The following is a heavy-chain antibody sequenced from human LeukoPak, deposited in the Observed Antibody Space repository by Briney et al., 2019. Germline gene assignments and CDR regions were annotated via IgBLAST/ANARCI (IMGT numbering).Heavy chain of an antibody. D-gene: IGHD3-3*01. Sequence: QAGGSLRLSCAASGFTLGRYWMHWFRQAPGTGLVWVARSNSDGKITDYADSVRGRFTTSRDNTKNTVYLQMSSLRAEDTGDYYCARDHHDFWSGYPNYWGQGTLVIVSS. V-gene: IGHV3-74*01. J-gene: IGHJ4*02. CDR1: GFTLGRYW. CDR3: ARDHHDFWSGYPNY. CDR2: SNSDGKIT.